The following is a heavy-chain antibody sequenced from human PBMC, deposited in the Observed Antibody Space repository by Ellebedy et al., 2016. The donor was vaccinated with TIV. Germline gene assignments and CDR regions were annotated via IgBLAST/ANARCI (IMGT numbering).Heavy chain of an antibody. V-gene: IGHV3-7*01. CDR3: VRDVCGGFFDY. J-gene: IGHJ4*02. CDR2: IKQDEIEK. CDR1: GFSFSNYW. D-gene: IGHD3-16*01. Sequence: PGGSLRLSCAASGFSFSNYWTAWVRQAPGKGLEWVANIKQDEIEKYYVDSVKGRFTISRDNAKNLLYLQMNSLGDEDTAMYYCVRDVCGGFFDYWGQGTLVTVSS.